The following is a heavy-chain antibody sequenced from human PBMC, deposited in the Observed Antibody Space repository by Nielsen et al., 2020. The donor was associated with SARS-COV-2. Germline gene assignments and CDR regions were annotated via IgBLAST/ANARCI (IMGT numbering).Heavy chain of an antibody. CDR2: IYYSGST. V-gene: IGHV4-61*01. Sequence: SETLSLTCTVSGGSISSSSYYWSWIRQPPGKGLEWIGYIYYSGSTNYNPSLKSRVTISVDTSKNQFSLKLSSVTAADTAVYYCATSHSSSFDYWGQGTLVTVSS. CDR1: GGSISSSSYY. D-gene: IGHD6-13*01. CDR3: ATSHSSSFDY. J-gene: IGHJ4*02.